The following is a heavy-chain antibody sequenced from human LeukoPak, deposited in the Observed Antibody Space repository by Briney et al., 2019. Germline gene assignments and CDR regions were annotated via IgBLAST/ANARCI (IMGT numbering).Heavy chain of an antibody. V-gene: IGHV1-69*02. CDR3: ARATTVDWFDP. Sequence: SVKVSCKASGGTFSSYTISWVRQAPGQGLEWMGRIIPILGIANYAQKSQGRVTITADKSTSTAYMELSSLRSEDTAVYYCARATTVDWFDPWGQGTLVTVSS. CDR1: GGTFSSYT. CDR2: IIPILGIA. D-gene: IGHD4-23*01. J-gene: IGHJ5*02.